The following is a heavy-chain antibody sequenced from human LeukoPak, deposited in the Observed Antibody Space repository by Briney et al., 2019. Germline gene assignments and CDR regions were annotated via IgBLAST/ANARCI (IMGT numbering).Heavy chain of an antibody. J-gene: IGHJ4*02. CDR2: ISAYNGNT. CDR1: GGTFSSYA. V-gene: IGHV1-18*01. Sequence: ASVRVSCKASGGTFSSYAISWVRQAPGQGLEWMGWISAYNGNTNYAQKLQGRVTMTTDTSTSTAYMELRSLRSDDTAVYYCARGAPSDNYYDSSGYVDYWGQGTLVTVSS. CDR3: ARGAPSDNYYDSSGYVDY. D-gene: IGHD3-22*01.